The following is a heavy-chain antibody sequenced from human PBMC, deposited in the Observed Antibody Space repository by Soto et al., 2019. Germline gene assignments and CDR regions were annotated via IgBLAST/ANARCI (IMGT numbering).Heavy chain of an antibody. Sequence: SETLSLTCAVSGYLISNGYYWDWIRQPPGKGLEWIGSIYPTGTTYYNPSLKSRVTISVDTSKNHFSLKLTSVTAADTAVYYCARDANYGLYYFAHWGQGTLVTVSS. CDR3: ARDANYGLYYFAH. CDR2: IYPTGTT. CDR1: GYLISNGYY. D-gene: IGHD3-10*01. J-gene: IGHJ4*02. V-gene: IGHV4-38-2*02.